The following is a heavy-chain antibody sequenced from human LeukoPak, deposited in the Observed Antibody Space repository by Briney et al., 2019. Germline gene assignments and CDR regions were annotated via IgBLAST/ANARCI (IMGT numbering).Heavy chain of an antibody. V-gene: IGHV3-53*01. CDR3: ARDLGGVGATAGDD. Sequence: SGRSLRLSCAASGFTLSSNYMSWVRQAPGKGLEWVSVIYSGGSTYYSDSVKGRFTISRDNSKNTLYLQMNSRRVEDTAVYYCARDLGGVGATAGDDWGQGTLVTVSS. CDR1: GFTLSSNY. D-gene: IGHD1-26*01. CDR2: IYSGGST. J-gene: IGHJ4*02.